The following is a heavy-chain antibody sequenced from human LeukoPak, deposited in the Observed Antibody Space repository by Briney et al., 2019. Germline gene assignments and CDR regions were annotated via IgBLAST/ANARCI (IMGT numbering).Heavy chain of an antibody. D-gene: IGHD2-15*01. CDR1: GFTFSSYA. J-gene: IGHJ4*02. Sequence: GGSLRLSCAASGFTFSSYAMHWVRQAPGKGLEWVAVISYDGSNKHYADSVKGRFTISRDNSKNTLYLQMNSLRADDAAVYYCARAPVTSCRGAFCYPFDIWGQGTLVTVSS. CDR2: ISYDGSNK. CDR3: ARAPVTSCRGAFCYPFDI. V-gene: IGHV3-30*04.